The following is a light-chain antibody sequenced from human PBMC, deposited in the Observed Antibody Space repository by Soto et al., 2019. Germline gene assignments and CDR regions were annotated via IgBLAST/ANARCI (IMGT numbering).Light chain of an antibody. CDR3: QKSYSTPLN. V-gene: IGKV1-5*03. J-gene: IGKJ4*01. CDR2: KAS. Sequence: DIQITHSPSTLSGSVVERVTITFLASQTISSWLAWYQQKPGKAPKLLIYKASTLKSGVPSRFSGSGSGTDFTLTISSLQPEDFATYYCQKSYSTPLNFGGGTKVDIK. CDR1: QTISSW.